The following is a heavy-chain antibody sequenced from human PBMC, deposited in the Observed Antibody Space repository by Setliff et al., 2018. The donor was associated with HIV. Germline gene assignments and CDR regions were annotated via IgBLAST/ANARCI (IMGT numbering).Heavy chain of an antibody. J-gene: IGHJ6*02. CDR1: GFAFSGHQ. V-gene: IGHV3-48*03. D-gene: IGHD3-10*01. Sequence: GGSLRLSCAASGFAFSGHQMSWVRQAPGEGLEWVSSISIGSGAAIYYAESVQGRFTVSRDNSKNSLYLQMNSLRVEDTAVYYCARDYLYYNMYNGSPVYGMDVWGQGTTVTVSS. CDR2: ISIGSGAAI. CDR3: ARDYLYYNMYNGSPVYGMDV.